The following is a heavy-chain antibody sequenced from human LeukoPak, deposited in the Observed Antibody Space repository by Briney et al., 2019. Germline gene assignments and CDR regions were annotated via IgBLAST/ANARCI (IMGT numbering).Heavy chain of an antibody. V-gene: IGHV5-51*01. Sequence: GESLKISCQGSGYRFTSYWIGWVRQMPGKGLEWMGIIYPGDSDTRYGPSFQGQVTISADKSISTAYLQWSSLKASDTAIYYCARDGGGVSSWVSHWGQGTLVTVSS. CDR1: GYRFTSYW. CDR2: IYPGDSDT. CDR3: ARDGGGVSSWVSH. D-gene: IGHD2-8*02. J-gene: IGHJ4*02.